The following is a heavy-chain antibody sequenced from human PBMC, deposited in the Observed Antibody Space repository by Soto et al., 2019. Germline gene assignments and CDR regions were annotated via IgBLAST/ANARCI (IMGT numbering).Heavy chain of an antibody. CDR3: ARDSSSWGFELGY. J-gene: IGHJ4*02. D-gene: IGHD6-13*01. CDR1: GGSISSYY. V-gene: IGHV4-59*01. CDR2: IYYSGST. Sequence: PSETLSLTCTVSGGSISSYYWSWIRQPPGKGLEWIGYIYYSGSTNYNPSLKSRVTISVDTSKNQFSLKLSSVTAADTAVYYCARDSSSWGFELGYWGQGTLVTVSS.